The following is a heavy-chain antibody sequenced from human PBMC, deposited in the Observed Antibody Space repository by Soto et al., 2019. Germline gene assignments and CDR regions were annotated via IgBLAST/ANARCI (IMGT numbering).Heavy chain of an antibody. V-gene: IGHV3-23*01. D-gene: IGHD6-19*01. CDR2: ISGSGGST. CDR3: AKHDGSGWHPLGY. J-gene: IGHJ4*02. Sequence: EVQLLESGGGLVQPGGSLRLSCAASGFTFSSYAMSWVRQAPGKGLEWVSAISGSGGSTYYADSVKGRFTISRDNSKNTRYLQMNSLRAEDTAVYYCAKHDGSGWHPLGYWGQGTLVTVSS. CDR1: GFTFSSYA.